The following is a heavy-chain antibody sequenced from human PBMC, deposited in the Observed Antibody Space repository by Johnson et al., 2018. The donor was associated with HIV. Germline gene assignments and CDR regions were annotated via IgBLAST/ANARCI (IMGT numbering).Heavy chain of an antibody. CDR3: ARDRWGSSMRSDAFDI. CDR1: SRYG. J-gene: IGHJ3*02. Sequence: VQLVESGGGVVQPGRSLRLSCAASRYGMHWVRQAPGTGLEWVAFIRYDGSNQYYADSVTGRFTISRDNAKNSLYLQMNSLRAEDTAVYYCARDRWGSSMRSDAFDIWGQGTTVTVSS. V-gene: IGHV3-33*01. D-gene: IGHD3-16*01. CDR2: IRYDGSNQ.